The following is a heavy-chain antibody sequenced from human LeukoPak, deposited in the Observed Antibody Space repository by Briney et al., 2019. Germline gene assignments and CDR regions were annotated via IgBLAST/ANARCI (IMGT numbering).Heavy chain of an antibody. V-gene: IGHV4-61*02. CDR1: GGSISSGSYY. Sequence: SETLSLTCTVSGGSISSGSYYWSWIRQPAGKGLEWIGRIYTSGSTNYNPSLKSRVTISVDTSKNQFSLKLSSVTAADTAVYYCARDKSARFLDWSYYYMDVWGKGTTVTVSS. D-gene: IGHD3/OR15-3a*01. J-gene: IGHJ6*03. CDR3: ARDKSARFLDWSYYYMDV. CDR2: IYTSGST.